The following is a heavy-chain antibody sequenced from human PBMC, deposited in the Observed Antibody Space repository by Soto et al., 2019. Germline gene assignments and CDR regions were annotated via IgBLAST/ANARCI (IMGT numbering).Heavy chain of an antibody. J-gene: IGHJ3*02. CDR1: GYIFTSYG. CDR3: ASGGQGDYYDSSGAAFDI. Sequence: ASVKVSCKTSGYIFTSYGISWVRQAPGQGLEWMGWISVNNGNIHYAQKFQGRVTMTRDTSTSTVYMELSSLRSEDTAVYYCASGGQGDYYDSSGAAFDIWG. V-gene: IGHV1-18*01. CDR2: ISVNNGNI. D-gene: IGHD3-22*01.